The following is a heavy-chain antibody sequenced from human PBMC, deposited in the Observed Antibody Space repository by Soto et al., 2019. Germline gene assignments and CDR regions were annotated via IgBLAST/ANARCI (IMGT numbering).Heavy chain of an antibody. J-gene: IGHJ4*02. CDR2: MSHIGGV. V-gene: IGHV4-4*02. CDR3: ARSLGWYAIDY. D-gene: IGHD6-19*01. CDR1: GVSIGSNYY. Sequence: QVLLQESSPGLVQPSGTLSLSCVVSGVSIGSNYYWGWVRQPPGRGLEWLGGMSHIGGVNYNPSLKRRVTISMDRSQNQFSLKLDSVTAADTAVYFCARSLGWYAIDYRGQGTLVIVSS.